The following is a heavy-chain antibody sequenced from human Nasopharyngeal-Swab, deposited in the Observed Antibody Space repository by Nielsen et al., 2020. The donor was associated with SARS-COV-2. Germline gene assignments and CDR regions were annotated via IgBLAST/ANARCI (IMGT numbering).Heavy chain of an antibody. V-gene: IGHV3-7*01. CDR3: ASHLSYYDRSGYFSEGFDY. D-gene: IGHD3-22*01. CDR1: GFTFSNYW. Sequence: GVSLRLSCAASGFTFSNYWMSWVRQAPGKGLEWVANIKQDGSEKYYLDSVRGRFTISRDNAKNSLFLQMNSLRAEDTAVYYCASHLSYYDRSGYFSEGFDYWGQGTLVTVSS. J-gene: IGHJ4*02. CDR2: IKQDGSEK.